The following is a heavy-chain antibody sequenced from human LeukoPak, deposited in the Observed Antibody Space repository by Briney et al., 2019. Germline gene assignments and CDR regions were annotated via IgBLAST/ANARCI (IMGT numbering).Heavy chain of an antibody. V-gene: IGHV4-4*07. D-gene: IGHD2-15*01. CDR1: GGSISSYF. CDR2: IYTSGTT. J-gene: IGHJ4*02. Sequence: SETLSLTCTVSGGSISSYFWSWIRQPARKGLEWIGRIYTSGTTNYNTSLKSRLTMSLDTSKNQFSLRLNSVTAADTAMYYCAREDPLVAARGLDYWGQGTLVTVSS. CDR3: AREDPLVAARGLDY.